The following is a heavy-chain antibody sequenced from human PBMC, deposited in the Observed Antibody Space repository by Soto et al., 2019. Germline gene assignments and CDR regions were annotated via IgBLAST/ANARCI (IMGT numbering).Heavy chain of an antibody. J-gene: IGHJ4*02. V-gene: IGHV3-53*01. CDR2: VYTSGRT. CDR1: GFTVTNSY. D-gene: IGHD1-1*01. CDR3: ARAGFERLYFDL. Sequence: EVQLVESGGDLIQPGGSLRLSCVASGFTVTNSYMAWVRQAPGKGLEWVSVVYTSGRTYHADSVKGRFTVSRDISTNMFFLQMNKLSSEDMATYYCARAGFERLYFDLWGRGTPVTVSS.